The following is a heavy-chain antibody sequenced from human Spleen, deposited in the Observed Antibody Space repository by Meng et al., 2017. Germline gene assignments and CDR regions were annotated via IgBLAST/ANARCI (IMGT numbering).Heavy chain of an antibody. J-gene: IGHJ6*02. CDR3: ARGVGLDV. CDR1: GGYISSYY. Sequence: GSLRLSCSVSGGYISSYYWSWIRQTPGKGLEWIGYINYRGSTTYSPSLKSRVTISVDTSKNQFSLMLTSVTGADTAVYYCARGVGLDVWGQGNTVTVSS. V-gene: IGHV4-59*01. CDR2: INYRGST.